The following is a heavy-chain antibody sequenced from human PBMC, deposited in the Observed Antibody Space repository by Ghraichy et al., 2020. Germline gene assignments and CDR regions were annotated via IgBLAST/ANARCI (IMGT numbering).Heavy chain of an antibody. CDR1: GGSISSSGYY. Sequence: SETLSLTCTVSGGSISSSGYYWGWIRQPPGKGLEWIGSIYYSGITYYNPSLSGRVTISVDTSKNQFSLKLTSVTAADTAVYYCARQPRPYYDFEGGMDVWGQGTTVTVSS. J-gene: IGHJ6*02. CDR2: IYYSGIT. CDR3: ARQPRPYYDFEGGMDV. D-gene: IGHD3-3*01. V-gene: IGHV4-39*01.